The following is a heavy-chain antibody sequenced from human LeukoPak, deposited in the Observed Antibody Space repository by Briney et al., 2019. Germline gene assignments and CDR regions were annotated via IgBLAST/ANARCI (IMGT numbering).Heavy chain of an antibody. Sequence: ASVKVSCKASGYTFTSYYMHWVRQAPGQGLEWMGIINPSGGSTSYAQKFQGRVTMTRDTSTSTVYMELSSLRSEDTAVYYCARSVGSGSGSYYSPWFDYWGQGTLVTVSP. CDR2: INPSGGST. CDR3: ARSVGSGSGSYYSPWFDY. CDR1: GYTFTSYY. D-gene: IGHD3-10*01. V-gene: IGHV1-46*01. J-gene: IGHJ4*02.